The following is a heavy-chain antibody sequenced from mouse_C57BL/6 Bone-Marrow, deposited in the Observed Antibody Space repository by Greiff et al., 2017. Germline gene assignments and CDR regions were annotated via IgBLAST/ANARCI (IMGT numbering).Heavy chain of an antibody. CDR2: IDPENGDT. V-gene: IGHV14-4*01. CDR1: GFNIKDDY. CDR3: TTYYYGSSYVDYAMDY. J-gene: IGHJ4*01. D-gene: IGHD1-1*01. Sequence: VQLKQSGAELVRPGASVKLSCTASGFNIKDDYMHWVKQRPEQGLEWIGWIDPENGDTEYASKFQGKATITADTSSNTAYLQLSSLTSEDTAVYYCTTYYYGSSYVDYAMDYWGQGTSVTVSS.